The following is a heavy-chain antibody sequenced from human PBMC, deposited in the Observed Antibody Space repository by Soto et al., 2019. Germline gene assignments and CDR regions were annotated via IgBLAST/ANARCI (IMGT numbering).Heavy chain of an antibody. V-gene: IGHV3-48*02. D-gene: IGHD3-9*01. J-gene: IGHJ6*02. CDR2: ISSSSSTI. CDR3: ARDGFGYDILTGRKYYYGMDV. CDR1: GFTFSSYS. Sequence: EVQLVESGGGLVQPGGSLRLSCAASGFTFSSYSMNWVRQAPGKGLEWVSYISSSSSTIYYADSVKGRFTIPRDNAKNSLYLQMNSLRDEDTAVYYCARDGFGYDILTGRKYYYGMDVWGQGTTVTVSS.